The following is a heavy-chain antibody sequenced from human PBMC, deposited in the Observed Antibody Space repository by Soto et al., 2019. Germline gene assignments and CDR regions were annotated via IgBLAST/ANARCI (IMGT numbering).Heavy chain of an antibody. J-gene: IGHJ6*02. D-gene: IGHD5-18*01. CDR1: GYTFTSYD. CDR3: AGGPRLRYSYGDGMDV. Sequence: ASVKVSCKASGYTFTSYDINWVRQATGQGLEWMGWMNPNSGNTGYAQKFQGRVTMTRNTSISTAYMERSSLRSEDTAMYYCAGGPRLRYSYGDGMDVWGQGTTVTVSS. V-gene: IGHV1-8*01. CDR2: MNPNSGNT.